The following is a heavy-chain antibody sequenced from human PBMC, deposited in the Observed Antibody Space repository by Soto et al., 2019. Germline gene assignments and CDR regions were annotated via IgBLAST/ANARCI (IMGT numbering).Heavy chain of an antibody. CDR2: MSYDGENK. CDR1: GITVSTYA. Sequence: QVHLVESGGGVVQPGRSLRLSCAASGITVSTYAMHWVRQAPGKGLEWVAVMSYDGENKYHADSVKGRFTISRDNSKNTLYLQMNSLRPEDTALYYCARDRGARLNYYGMDVWGQGTTVTVSS. V-gene: IGHV3-30*04. J-gene: IGHJ6*02. CDR3: ARDRGARLNYYGMDV. D-gene: IGHD1-26*01.